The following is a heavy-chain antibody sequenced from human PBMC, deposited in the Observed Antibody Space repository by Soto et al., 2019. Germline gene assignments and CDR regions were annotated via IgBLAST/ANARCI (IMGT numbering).Heavy chain of an antibody. V-gene: IGHV1-2*04. D-gene: IGHD2-8*01. CDR2: INPNSGVT. J-gene: IGHJ6*02. CDR1: GYSVTDYH. CDR3: ARGDSTDCSNGVCSFFYNHDMDV. Sequence: QVQLVQSGAEVKKPGASVKVSCKASGYSVTDYHIHWVRQAPGQGLEWLGRINPNSGVTSTAQKVRGWVTITTDTSISTASMELTRLTSDDTAIYYCARGDSTDCSNGVCSFFYNHDMDVWGQGTTVTVSS.